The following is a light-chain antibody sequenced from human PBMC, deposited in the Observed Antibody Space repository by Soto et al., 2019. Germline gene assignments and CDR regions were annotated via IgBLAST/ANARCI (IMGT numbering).Light chain of an antibody. J-gene: IGLJ2*01. CDR1: RSNIGAGYD. CDR2: GNS. CDR3: QSSDSSLSGYVV. Sequence: QYVLTQPPSVSGAPGQRVTISCTGSRSNIGAGYDVHWYQQLPGTAPKLLIYGNSNRPAGVPDRFSGSKSGTSASLAITGLQAVDAADYYCQSSDSSLSGYVVFGGGTKLTVL. V-gene: IGLV1-40*01.